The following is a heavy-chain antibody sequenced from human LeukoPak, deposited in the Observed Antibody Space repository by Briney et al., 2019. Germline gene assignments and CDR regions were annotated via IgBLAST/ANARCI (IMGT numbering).Heavy chain of an antibody. D-gene: IGHD7-27*01. V-gene: IGHV3-64*02. CDR3: ARDLALGGDAFHI. J-gene: IGHJ3*02. CDR2: ISTDGRNT. CDR1: GFTFSNYA. Sequence: GGSLRPSCAASGFTFSNYAMHWVRQAPGKGLEFVSSISTDGRNTHYADSVKDRFTVSRDNSKNTLYLQMGSLNAEDMAVYYCARDLALGGDAFHIWGQGTMVSVSP.